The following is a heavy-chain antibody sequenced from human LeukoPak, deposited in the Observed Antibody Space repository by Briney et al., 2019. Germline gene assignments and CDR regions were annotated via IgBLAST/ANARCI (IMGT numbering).Heavy chain of an antibody. CDR2: INPNSGGT. V-gene: IGHV1-2*02. Sequence: GASVKVSCKASGYTFTGYYMHWVRQAPGQGLEWMGWINPNSGGTNYAQKFQGRVTMTRDTSISTAYMELSRLESDDTAVYYCARDLRGVIWYFDYWGQGTLVTVSS. CDR3: ARDLRGVIWYFDY. J-gene: IGHJ4*02. D-gene: IGHD3-10*01. CDR1: GYTFTGYY.